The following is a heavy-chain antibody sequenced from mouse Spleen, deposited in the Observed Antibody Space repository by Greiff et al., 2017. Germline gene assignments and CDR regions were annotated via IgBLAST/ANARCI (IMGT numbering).Heavy chain of an antibody. Sequence: QVQLQQSGPELVKPGASVKISCKASGYAFSSSWMNWVKQRPGKGLEWIGRIYPGDGDTNYNGKFKGKATLTADKSSSTAYMQLSSLTSEDSAVYFCASDYYDYDGYWGQGTTLTVSS. CDR1: GYAFSSSW. CDR2: IYPGDGDT. J-gene: IGHJ2*01. CDR3: ASDYYDYDGY. D-gene: IGHD2-4*01. V-gene: IGHV1-82*01.